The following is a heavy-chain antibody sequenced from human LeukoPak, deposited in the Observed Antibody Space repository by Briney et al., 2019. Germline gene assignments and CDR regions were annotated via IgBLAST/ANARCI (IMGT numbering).Heavy chain of an antibody. V-gene: IGHV1-24*01. CDR3: ARRTIVVVPATYYYGMDV. D-gene: IGHD2-2*01. CDR2: FDPEDGET. CDR1: GYTLTELS. Sequence: ASVKVSCKVSGYTLTELSMHWVRQAPGKGLEWMGGFDPEDGETIYAQKFQGRVTMTEDTSTDTAYMELSSLRSEDTAVYYCARRTIVVVPATYYYGMDVWGQGTTVTVSS. J-gene: IGHJ6*02.